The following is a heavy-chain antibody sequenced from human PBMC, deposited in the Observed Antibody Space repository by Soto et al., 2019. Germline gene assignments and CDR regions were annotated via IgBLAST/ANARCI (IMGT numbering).Heavy chain of an antibody. CDR3: AVIAVAGTGLEGDY. Sequence: QVQLVQSGAEVKKPGASVKVSCKASGYTFTSYYMHWVRQAPGQGLEWMGIINPSGGSTSYAQKVQGRVNVTRDTSTSTVYMELSSLRAEDTAVYYCAVIAVAGTGLEGDYWGQGTLVTVSS. J-gene: IGHJ4*02. CDR1: GYTFTSYY. V-gene: IGHV1-46*01. CDR2: INPSGGST. D-gene: IGHD6-19*01.